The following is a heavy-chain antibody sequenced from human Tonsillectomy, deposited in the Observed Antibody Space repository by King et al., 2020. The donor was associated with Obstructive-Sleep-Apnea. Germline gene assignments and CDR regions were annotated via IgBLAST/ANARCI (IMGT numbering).Heavy chain of an antibody. CDR1: GFTFSNAW. J-gene: IGHJ3*02. CDR3: TTLVLDAFDI. Sequence: VQLVQSGGGLVKPGGSLRLSCAASGFTFSNAWMSWVRQAPGKGLEWGGRIKSKTDGGTTDYAAPVKGRFTISRDDSKNTLYLQMNSLKTEDTAVYYCTTLVLDAFDIWGQGTMVTVSS. D-gene: IGHD3-10*02. V-gene: IGHV3-15*01. CDR2: IKSKTDGGTT.